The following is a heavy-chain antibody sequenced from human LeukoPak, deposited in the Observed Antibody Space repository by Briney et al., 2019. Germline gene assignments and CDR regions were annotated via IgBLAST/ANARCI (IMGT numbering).Heavy chain of an antibody. CDR3: AREWELAAYYYYYMDV. CDR1: GASVSRNW. CDR2: IHHRGGT. Sequence: SGTLSLTCTVSGASVSRNWWSWVRQPPGKGLEWIGEIHHRGGTNYNPSLKSRVTMSLDNSNNHFSLKLSSVTAADTAVYYCAREWELAAYYYYYMDVWGKGTTVTVSS. V-gene: IGHV4-4*02. J-gene: IGHJ6*03. D-gene: IGHD1-26*01.